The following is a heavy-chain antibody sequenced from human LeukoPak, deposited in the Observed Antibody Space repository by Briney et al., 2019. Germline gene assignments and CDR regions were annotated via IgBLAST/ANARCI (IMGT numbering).Heavy chain of an antibody. J-gene: IGHJ4*02. V-gene: IGHV1-46*01. D-gene: IGHD1-26*01. CDR2: INPSGGST. CDR3: ARVVVGATTHFDY. Sequence: ASVKVSCKASGYTFTSYYMHWVRQAPGQGLEWMGIINPSGGSTSYAQKFQGRVTITRDTSTSTVYMELSSLRTEGTAVYFCARVVVGATTHFDYWGQGTLVTVSS. CDR1: GYTFTSYY.